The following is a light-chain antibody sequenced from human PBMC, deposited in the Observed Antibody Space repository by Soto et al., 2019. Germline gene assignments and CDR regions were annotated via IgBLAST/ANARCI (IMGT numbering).Light chain of an antibody. CDR3: TSWTTSTTMI. CDR2: DVN. CDR1: SSVIGAYNF. Sequence: LTQPASVSVSPGQSITISCTGTSSVIGAYNFVSWYQQHPGKAPKLMLYDVNIRPSGVSNRFSGSKSGNTASLTISGLQAEDESDYYCTSWTTSTTMIFGGGTKLTVL. V-gene: IGLV2-14*03. J-gene: IGLJ2*01.